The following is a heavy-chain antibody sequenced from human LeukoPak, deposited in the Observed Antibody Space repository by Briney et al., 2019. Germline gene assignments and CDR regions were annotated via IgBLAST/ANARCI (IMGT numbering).Heavy chain of an antibody. D-gene: IGHD2-2*01. Sequence: PSQTLSLTCTVSGGSISSGSYYWSWIRQPAGKGLEWIGRIYTSGSTNYNPSLKSRVTISVDTSKNQFSLKLSSVTAADTAVYYCASLYCSSTSCYVVDYWGQGTLVTVSS. J-gene: IGHJ4*02. CDR3: ASLYCSSTSCYVVDY. CDR1: GGSISSGSYY. CDR2: IYTSGST. V-gene: IGHV4-61*02.